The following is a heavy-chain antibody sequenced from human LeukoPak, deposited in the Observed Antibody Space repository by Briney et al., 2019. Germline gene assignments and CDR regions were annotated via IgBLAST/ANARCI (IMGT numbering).Heavy chain of an antibody. D-gene: IGHD4/OR15-4a*01. J-gene: IGHJ4*02. CDR3: ARRRGLWEDYFDY. CDR2: ISPDSDI. V-gene: IGHV5-51*01. CDR1: GYSFTSYW. Sequence: GESLKISCKGSGYSFTSYWIGWVRQMPGKDLEWMGIISPDSDIRYSPSFQGQVTISVDKSINTAYLQWSSLKASDTAMYYCARRRGLWEDYFDYWGQGTQVIVSS.